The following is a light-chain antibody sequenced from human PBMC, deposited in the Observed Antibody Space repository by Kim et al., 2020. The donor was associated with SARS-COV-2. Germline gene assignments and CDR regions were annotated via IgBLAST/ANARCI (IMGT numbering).Light chain of an antibody. J-gene: IGKJ2*01. CDR1: QSVSSSY. CDR2: GAS. Sequence: EIVLTQSPGTLSLSPGERATLSCRASQSVSSSYLDWCQQKPGQAPRLLIHGASSRATGIPDRFSGSGSGTDFSLTISRLEPEDFAVYYCQQYGRSPRTFGQGTKLEI. CDR3: QQYGRSPRT. V-gene: IGKV3-20*01.